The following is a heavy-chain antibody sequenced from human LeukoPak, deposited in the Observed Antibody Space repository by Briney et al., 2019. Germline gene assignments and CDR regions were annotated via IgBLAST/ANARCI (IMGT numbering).Heavy chain of an antibody. Sequence: SGGSLRLSCAASGFTFSSYSMNWVRQAPGKGLEWVSSISSSSSYIYYADSVKGRFTISRDNAKNSLYLQMNSLRAEDTAVYYCASLGLSGSYPPNWGQGTLVTVSS. CDR1: GFTFSSYS. CDR2: ISSSSSYI. CDR3: ASLGLSGSYPPN. J-gene: IGHJ4*02. V-gene: IGHV3-21*01. D-gene: IGHD1-26*01.